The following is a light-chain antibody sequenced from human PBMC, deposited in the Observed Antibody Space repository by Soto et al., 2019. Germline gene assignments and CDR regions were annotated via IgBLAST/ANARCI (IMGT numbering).Light chain of an antibody. V-gene: IGKV1-39*01. CDR1: QNIGTY. CDR2: AAS. J-gene: IGKJ2*01. Sequence: DIQMTQSPAYLSASVGDRVTVTCRASQNIGTYLNWYQQQPGKAPKLFIYAASTLQSGVPSRFSGRGSGKDFTLTISSLQPEDVATYYCQQSSGIPYTFGQGTKAEIK. CDR3: QQSSGIPYT.